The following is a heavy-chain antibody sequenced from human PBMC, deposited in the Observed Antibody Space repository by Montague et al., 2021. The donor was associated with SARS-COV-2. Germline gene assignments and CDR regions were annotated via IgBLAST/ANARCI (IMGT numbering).Heavy chain of an antibody. D-gene: IGHD3-9*01. CDR2: IDWDDDK. CDR3: ARSYYDILTAYYYPFDY. J-gene: IGHJ4*02. Sequence: PALVKPPQTLTLTCTFSGFSLSTSGMRASWIRQPPGKALEWLARIDWDDDKFYSTSLKTRLTISKDTSKNQVVLTMTNMDPVDTATYYCARSYYDILTAYYYPFDYWGQGTLVTVSS. CDR1: GFSLSTSGMR. V-gene: IGHV2-70*04.